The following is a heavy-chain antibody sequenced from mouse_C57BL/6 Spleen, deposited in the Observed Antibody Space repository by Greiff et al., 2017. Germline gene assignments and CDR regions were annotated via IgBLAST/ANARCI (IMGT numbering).Heavy chain of an antibody. D-gene: IGHD2-4*01. Sequence: QVQLQQSGAELVRPGTSVKVSCKASGYAFTNYLIEWVKQRPGPGLEWIGVINPGSGGTNYNEKFKGKATLTADKSSSTAYMQLSSLTSEDSAVYFCARVGDYDDGTWFAYWGQGTLVTVSA. CDR2: INPGSGGT. J-gene: IGHJ3*01. CDR1: GYAFTNYL. CDR3: ARVGDYDDGTWFAY. V-gene: IGHV1-54*01.